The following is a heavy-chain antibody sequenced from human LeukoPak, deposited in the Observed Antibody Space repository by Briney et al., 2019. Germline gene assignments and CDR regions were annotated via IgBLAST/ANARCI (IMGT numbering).Heavy chain of an antibody. CDR3: ARGPVTDY. V-gene: IGHV3-21*06. CDR1: GFTFSSYS. Sequence: PGGSLRLSCAASGFTFSSYSMNWVRQAPGKGLEWVSSLSSSSSNMYYADSVKGRFTISRDNAKNSLYLQMSSLRAEDTAVYYCARGPVTDYWGQGTLVTVSS. CDR2: LSSSSSNM. J-gene: IGHJ4*02.